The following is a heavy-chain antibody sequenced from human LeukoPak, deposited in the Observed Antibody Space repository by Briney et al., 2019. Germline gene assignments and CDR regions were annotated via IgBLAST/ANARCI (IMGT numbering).Heavy chain of an antibody. D-gene: IGHD3-10*01. CDR2: ISSSSSTI. Sequence: GGSLRLSCAASGFTFSSYSMNWVRQPPGKGLEWVLYISSSSSTIYYAHSVKGRFTISRDNAKNSLYLQMNSLGDEDTAVYYCARDTEPPYGSGPNWGQGTLVTVSS. J-gene: IGHJ4*02. V-gene: IGHV3-48*02. CDR3: ARDTEPPYGSGPN. CDR1: GFTFSSYS.